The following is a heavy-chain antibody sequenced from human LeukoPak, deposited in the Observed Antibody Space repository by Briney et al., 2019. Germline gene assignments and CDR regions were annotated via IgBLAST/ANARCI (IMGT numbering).Heavy chain of an antibody. CDR1: GGTFSSYA. CDR2: IIPIFGTA. J-gene: IGHJ3*02. V-gene: IGHV1-69*06. CDR3: ARVGCSGGSCPAWGDAFDI. D-gene: IGHD2-15*01. Sequence: SVKVSCKASGGTFSSYAISWVRQAPGQGLEWMGGIIPIFGTANYAQKFQGRVTVTADKSTSTAYMELSSLRSEDTAVYYCARVGCSGGSCPAWGDAFDIWGQGTMVTVSS.